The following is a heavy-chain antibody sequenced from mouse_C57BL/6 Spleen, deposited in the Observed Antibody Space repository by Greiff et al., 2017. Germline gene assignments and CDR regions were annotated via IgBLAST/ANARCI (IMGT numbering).Heavy chain of an antibody. D-gene: IGHD3-2*02. Sequence: EVKLVESVAELVRPGASVKLSCTASGFNIKNTYMHWVKQRPEQGLEWIGRIDPANGNTKYAPKFQGKATITADTSSNTAYLQLSSLTSEDTAIYYCAQDSSGYGYAMDYWGQGTSVTVSS. J-gene: IGHJ4*01. CDR1: GFNIKNTY. V-gene: IGHV14-3*01. CDR2: IDPANGNT. CDR3: AQDSSGYGYAMDY.